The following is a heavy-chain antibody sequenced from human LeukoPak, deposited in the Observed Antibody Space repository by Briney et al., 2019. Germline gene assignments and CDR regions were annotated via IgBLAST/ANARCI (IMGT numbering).Heavy chain of an antibody. CDR1: GGSISSSSYY. Sequence: PSETLSLTCTVSGGSISSSSYYWGWIRQPPGKGLEWIGSIYYSGSTYYNPSLKSRVTISVDTSKNQFSLKLRSVTAADTAVYSCARLSGSYFGVGFHYYYSMDVWGKGTTVTVSS. D-gene: IGHD1-26*01. CDR3: ARLSGSYFGVGFHYYYSMDV. CDR2: IYYSGST. J-gene: IGHJ6*03. V-gene: IGHV4-39*07.